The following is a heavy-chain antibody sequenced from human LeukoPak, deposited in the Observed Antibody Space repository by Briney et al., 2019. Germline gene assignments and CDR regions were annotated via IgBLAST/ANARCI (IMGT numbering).Heavy chain of an antibody. Sequence: SQTLSLTCTVSGGSISSGSYYWSWIRQPAGKGLEWIGRIYTSGSTNYNPSLKSRVTISVDTSKNQFSLKLNSVTAADTAVYYCARDYDVLTAYPPTQLFDPWGQGTLVTVSS. CDR1: GGSISSGSYY. CDR2: IYTSGST. V-gene: IGHV4-61*02. D-gene: IGHD3-9*01. J-gene: IGHJ5*02. CDR3: ARDYDVLTAYPPTQLFDP.